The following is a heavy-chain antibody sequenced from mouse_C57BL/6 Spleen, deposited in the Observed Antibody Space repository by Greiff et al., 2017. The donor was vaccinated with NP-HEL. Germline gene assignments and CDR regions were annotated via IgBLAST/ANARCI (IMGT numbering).Heavy chain of an antibody. J-gene: IGHJ1*03. V-gene: IGHV5-9*01. CDR2: ISGGGGNT. CDR3: ARRVYGSRYGYFDV. CDR1: GFTFSSYT. Sequence: EVQLVESGGGLVKPGGSLKLSCAASGFTFSSYTMSWVRQTPEKRLEWVATISGGGGNTYYPDNVKGRFPISRDNAKNTLYLQMGSLRSEDTALYYCARRVYGSRYGYFDVWGTGTTVTVSS. D-gene: IGHD1-1*01.